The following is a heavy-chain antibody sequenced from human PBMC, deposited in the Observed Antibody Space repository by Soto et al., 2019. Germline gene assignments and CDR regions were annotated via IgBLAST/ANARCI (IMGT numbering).Heavy chain of an antibody. Sequence: PGGSLRLSCAASGFTFSSYAMSWVRQAPGKGLEWVSAISGSGGSTYYADSVKGRFTISRDNSKNTLYLQMNSLRAEDTAVYYCAKVASRWAKGPLDYFYYYGMDVWGQGTTVTVSS. V-gene: IGHV3-23*01. CDR1: GFTFSSYA. J-gene: IGHJ6*02. CDR3: AKVASRWAKGPLDYFYYYGMDV. D-gene: IGHD1-26*01. CDR2: ISGSGGST.